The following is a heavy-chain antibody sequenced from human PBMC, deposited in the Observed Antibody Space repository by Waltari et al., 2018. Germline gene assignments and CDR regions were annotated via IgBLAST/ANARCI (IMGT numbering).Heavy chain of an antibody. Sequence: QITLKESGPTLVKPTQTLTLTCTFSGFSLSTTGVGVGWIRQPPGKALEWLALIYWNDDKRYSPSLKSRLTITKDTSKNQVVLTMTNMDPVDTATYYCAHSSYYDSSGYALTSYYFDYWGQGTLVTVSS. CDR2: IYWNDDK. D-gene: IGHD3-22*01. CDR1: GFSLSTTGVG. CDR3: AHSSYYDSSGYALTSYYFDY. V-gene: IGHV2-5*01. J-gene: IGHJ4*02.